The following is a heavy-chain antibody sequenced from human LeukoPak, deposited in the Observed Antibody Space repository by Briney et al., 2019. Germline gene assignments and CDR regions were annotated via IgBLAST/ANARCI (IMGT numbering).Heavy chain of an antibody. V-gene: IGHV3-23*01. J-gene: IGHJ4*02. Sequence: GGSLRLSCAASGFTFSSYTMSWVRQAPGKGLEWVSTITTSDGNTYYADSVKGRFTVSRDNSKNTLFLQMNSLRAEDTAVYYCAKGSPIAAAVFDYWGQGTLVTVSS. D-gene: IGHD6-13*01. CDR3: AKGSPIAAAVFDY. CDR1: GFTFSSYT. CDR2: ITTSDGNT.